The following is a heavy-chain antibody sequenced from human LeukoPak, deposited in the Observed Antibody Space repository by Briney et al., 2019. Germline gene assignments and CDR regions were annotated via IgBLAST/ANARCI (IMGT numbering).Heavy chain of an antibody. CDR2: IYTSGST. V-gene: IGHV4-61*02. CDR1: GGPISSGSYY. Sequence: ASETLSLTCTVSGGPISSGSYYWSWIRQPAGKGLEWIGRIYTSGSTNYNPSLKSRVTISVDTSKNQFSLKLSSVTAADTAVYYCVRGRPQYGAAFDIWGQGTMVTVSS. J-gene: IGHJ3*02. CDR3: VRGRPQYGAAFDI. D-gene: IGHD4-17*01.